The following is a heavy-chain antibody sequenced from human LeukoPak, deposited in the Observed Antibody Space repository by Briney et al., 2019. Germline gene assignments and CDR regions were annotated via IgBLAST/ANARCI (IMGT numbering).Heavy chain of an antibody. Sequence: SVKVSCKASGGTFSSYAISWVRQAPGQGLEWMGGIIPIFGTANYAQKFQGRVTITADESTSTAYMELSSLRSEDTAVYYCASALFNYYGSGSYYKGYSMDVWGKGTTVTVSS. CDR3: ASALFNYYGSGSYYKGYSMDV. D-gene: IGHD3-10*01. V-gene: IGHV1-69*13. CDR1: GGTFSSYA. J-gene: IGHJ6*04. CDR2: IIPIFGTA.